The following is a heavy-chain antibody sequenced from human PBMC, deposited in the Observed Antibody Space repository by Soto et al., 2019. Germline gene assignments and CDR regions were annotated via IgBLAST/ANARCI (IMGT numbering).Heavy chain of an antibody. D-gene: IGHD1-26*01. Sequence: EVQLLESGGGLVQPGGSLRLSCAAYGFTFSSYAMSWVRQAPGKGLEWVSAISGSGGSTYYADSVKGRFTISRDNSKNTLYLQMNSLRAEDTAVYYCAKDGSGSYSHWYFDLWGRGTLVTVSS. CDR2: ISGSGGST. V-gene: IGHV3-23*01. J-gene: IGHJ2*01. CDR1: GFTFSSYA. CDR3: AKDGSGSYSHWYFDL.